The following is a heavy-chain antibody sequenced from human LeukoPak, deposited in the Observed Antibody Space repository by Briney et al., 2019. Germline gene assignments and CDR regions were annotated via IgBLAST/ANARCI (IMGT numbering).Heavy chain of an antibody. J-gene: IGHJ6*03. CDR1: GYTFTSYA. D-gene: IGHD3-10*01. CDR2: INTNTGNP. V-gene: IGHV7-4-1*02. CDR3: AREDMVRGGYYYMDV. Sequence: GASVTVSCKASGYTFTSYAMNWVRQAPGQGLEWMGWINTNTGNPTYAQGFTGRFVFSLDTSVSTAYLQISSLKAEDTAVYYCAREDMVRGGYYYMDVWGKGTTVTVSS.